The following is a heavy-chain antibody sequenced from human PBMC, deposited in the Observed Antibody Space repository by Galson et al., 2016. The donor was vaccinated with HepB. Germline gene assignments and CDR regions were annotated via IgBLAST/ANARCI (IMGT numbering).Heavy chain of an antibody. Sequence: QSGAEVKKPGESLRISCQGSGYTFTGFWIAWVRQMPGQGLECMGLIYPGDSDTRYAPSFQGQVTISADNSVSTAYLDCSSLKPSDSAQYYCARGSSGSFSCGIDVWGRGTTVTVSS. CDR3: ARGSSGSFSCGIDV. D-gene: IGHD5-12*01. J-gene: IGHJ6*02. CDR1: GYTFTGFW. CDR2: IYPGDSDT. V-gene: IGHV5-51*01.